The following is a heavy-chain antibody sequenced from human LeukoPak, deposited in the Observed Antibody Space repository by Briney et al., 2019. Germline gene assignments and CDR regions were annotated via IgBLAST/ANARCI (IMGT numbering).Heavy chain of an antibody. Sequence: SVKVSCKASGGTFSSYAISWVRQAPGQGLEWMGRIIPIFSTASYAQKFQGRVTITADESTSTAYMELSSLRSEDTAVYYCARACGGDCYLGFDYWGQGTLVTVSS. V-gene: IGHV1-69*15. CDR2: IIPIFSTA. D-gene: IGHD2-21*01. CDR3: ARACGGDCYLGFDY. J-gene: IGHJ4*02. CDR1: GGTFSSYA.